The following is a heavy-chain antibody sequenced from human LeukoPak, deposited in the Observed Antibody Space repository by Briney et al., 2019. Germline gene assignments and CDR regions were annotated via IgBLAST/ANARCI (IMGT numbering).Heavy chain of an antibody. CDR3: ARALDIRYHWNDPEDYYYYYGMDV. V-gene: IGHV1-69*06. Sequence: ASVKVSCKASGGTFSSYAISWVRQAPGQGLEWRGGIIPIFGTANYAQKFQGRVTITADKSTSTAYMELSSLRSEDTAVYYCARALDIRYHWNDPEDYYYYYGMDVWGKGTTVTVSS. CDR1: GGTFSSYA. J-gene: IGHJ6*04. CDR2: IIPIFGTA. D-gene: IGHD1-20*01.